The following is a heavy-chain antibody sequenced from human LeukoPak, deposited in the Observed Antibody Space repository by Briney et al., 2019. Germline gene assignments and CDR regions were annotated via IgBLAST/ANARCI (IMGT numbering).Heavy chain of an antibody. CDR2: INHSGST. D-gene: IGHD2-2*01. V-gene: IGHV4-34*01. CDR3: ARGMGRFCTSTSCYLSFVY. Sequence: PSETLSLTCAVYGGSFSGYDWSWIRQPPGKGLEWIGEINHSGSTNYNPSLKSRVTISIDTSKNQFSLKLSSVTAADTAVFYCARGMGRFCTSTSCYLSFVYWGQGTLVTVSS. J-gene: IGHJ4*02. CDR1: GGSFSGYD.